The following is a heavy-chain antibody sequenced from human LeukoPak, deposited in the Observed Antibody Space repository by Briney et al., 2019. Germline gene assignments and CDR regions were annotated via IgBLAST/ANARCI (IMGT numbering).Heavy chain of an antibody. J-gene: IGHJ3*02. V-gene: IGHV3-30*18. CDR2: ISYDGSNK. D-gene: IGHD1-1*01. CDR1: GFTFSSYG. Sequence: PGRSLRLSCAASGFTFSSYGMHWVRQAPGKGLEWVAVISYDGSNKYYADSVKGRFTISRDNSKNTLYLQMNSLRAEDTAVYYCAKEDQLLAKGAFDIWGQGTMVTVSS. CDR3: AKEDQLLAKGAFDI.